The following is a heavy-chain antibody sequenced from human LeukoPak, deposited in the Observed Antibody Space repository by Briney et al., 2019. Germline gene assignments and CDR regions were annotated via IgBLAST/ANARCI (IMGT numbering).Heavy chain of an antibody. CDR3: ARDGDGYCSSTSCLRGMDV. J-gene: IGHJ6*02. D-gene: IGHD2-2*01. CDR1: GGTFSSYA. V-gene: IGHV1-69*04. Sequence: SVKVSCKASGGTFSSYAISWVRQAPGQGLERMGRIIPILGIANYAQKFQGRVTITADKSTSTAYMELSSLRSEDTAVYYCARDGDGYCSSTSCLRGMDVWGQGTTVTVSS. CDR2: IIPILGIA.